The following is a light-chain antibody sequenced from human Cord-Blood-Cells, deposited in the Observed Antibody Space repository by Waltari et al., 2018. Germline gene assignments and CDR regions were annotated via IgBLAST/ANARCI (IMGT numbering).Light chain of an antibody. CDR1: SSDDGRYNL. CDR3: CSYAGSSTWV. CDR2: EGS. V-gene: IGLV2-23*01. J-gene: IGLJ3*02. Sequence: QSALTQPASVSGSPGQSITISCTGTSSDDGRYNLVSWYQQHPGKAPKLMIYEGSKRPSGVSNRFSGSKSGNTASLTISGLQAEDEADYYCCSYAGSSTWVFGGGTKLTVL.